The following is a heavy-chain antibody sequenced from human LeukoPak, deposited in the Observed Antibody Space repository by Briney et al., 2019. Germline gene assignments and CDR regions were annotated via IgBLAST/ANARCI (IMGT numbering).Heavy chain of an antibody. CDR2: INHSGST. CDR1: GGSFSGYY. D-gene: IGHD2-2*01. Sequence: PSETLSLTCAVYGGSFSGYYWSWIRQPPGKGLEWIGEINHSGSTNYNPSLKSRVTISVDTSKNQFSLKLSSVTAADTAVYYCARVGANIVVVPAAIKGGDYFDYWGQGTLVTVSS. J-gene: IGHJ4*02. CDR3: ARVGANIVVVPAAIKGGDYFDY. V-gene: IGHV4-34*01.